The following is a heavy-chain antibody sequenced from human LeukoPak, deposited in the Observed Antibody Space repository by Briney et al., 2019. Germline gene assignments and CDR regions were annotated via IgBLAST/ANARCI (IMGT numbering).Heavy chain of an antibody. CDR2: IYYSGST. CDR3: ASSDYYGSGSRYPLDY. Sequence: SETLSLTCTVSGGSISSSSYYWGWIRQPPGKGLEWIGSIYYSGSTYYNPSLKSRVTISVDTSKNQFSLKLSSVTAADTAVYYCASSDYYGSGSRYPLDYWGQGTLVTVSS. V-gene: IGHV4-39*07. CDR1: GGSISSSSYY. D-gene: IGHD3-10*01. J-gene: IGHJ4*02.